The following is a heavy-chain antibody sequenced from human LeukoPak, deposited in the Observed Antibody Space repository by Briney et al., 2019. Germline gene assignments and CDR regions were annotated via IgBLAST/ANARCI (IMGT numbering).Heavy chain of an antibody. Sequence: PSEALSLTCAAYGGSFSGYYWSWIRQPPGKGLEWIGEINHSGGTNYNPSLKSRVTISVDTSKDQFSLKLSSVTAADTAVYYCARGSGWFGELYFPDAFDIWGQGTMVTVSS. D-gene: IGHD3-10*01. CDR3: ARGSGWFGELYFPDAFDI. CDR1: GGSFSGYY. V-gene: IGHV4-34*01. CDR2: INHSGGT. J-gene: IGHJ3*02.